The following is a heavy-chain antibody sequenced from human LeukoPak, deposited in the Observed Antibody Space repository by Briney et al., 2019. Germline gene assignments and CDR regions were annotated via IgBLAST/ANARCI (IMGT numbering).Heavy chain of an antibody. V-gene: IGHV4-30-2*01. D-gene: IGHD2/OR15-2a*01. J-gene: IGHJ4*02. CDR3: AGHHPRNTVDF. CDR1: GGSISSGGYS. CDR2: IYHSGST. Sequence: SQTLSLTCAVSGGSISSGGYSWSWIRQPPGKGLEWIGYIYHSGSTYYNPSLKSRVTISLDTSKNQFSLKLSSVTAADTAVYYCAGHHPRNTVDFWGQGTLVTVSS.